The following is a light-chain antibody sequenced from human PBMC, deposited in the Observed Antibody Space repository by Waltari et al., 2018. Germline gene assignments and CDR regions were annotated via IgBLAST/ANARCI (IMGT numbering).Light chain of an antibody. V-gene: IGLV1-36*01. CDR2: YND. CDR1: RSKSGNNA. Sequence: QSVLTQPPSVSEAPRQRVTISCSGSRSKSGNNAVTCYQHLPGKAPKLLIYYNDLLPSGVSDRFSGSKSGTSASLAISGLQSEDETDYYCAAWDDSLNGPVFGGGTKLTVV. CDR3: AAWDDSLNGPV. J-gene: IGLJ3*02.